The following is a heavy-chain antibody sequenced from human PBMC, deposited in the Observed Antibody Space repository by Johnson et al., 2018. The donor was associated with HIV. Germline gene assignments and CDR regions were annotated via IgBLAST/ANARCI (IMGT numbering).Heavy chain of an antibody. J-gene: IGHJ3*02. CDR1: GFIFSDYY. CDR3: AKGHYYDSSDYYNQRYAFDI. CDR2: ISSSGSTI. D-gene: IGHD3-22*01. V-gene: IGHV3-11*04. Sequence: QVHLVESGGGLVKPGGSLRLSCAASGFIFSDYYMSWIRQAPGKGLEWVSYISSSGSTIYYADSVKGRFTISRDNSKNTLYLQMNSLRAEDTAVYYCAKGHYYDSSDYYNQRYAFDIWGQGTMVTVSS.